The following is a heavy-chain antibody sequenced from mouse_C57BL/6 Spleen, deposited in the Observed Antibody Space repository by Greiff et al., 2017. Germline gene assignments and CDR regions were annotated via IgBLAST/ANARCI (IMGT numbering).Heavy chain of an antibody. J-gene: IGHJ1*03. CDR3: AKGITTGGYFDV. V-gene: IGHV1-80*01. Sequence: QVQLKESGAELVKPGASVKISCKASGYAFSSYWMNWVKQRPGKGLEWIGQIYPGDGDTNYNGKVKGKATLTADKSSSTAYMQLSSLTSEDSAVYFCAKGITTGGYFDVWGTGTTVTVSS. CDR2: IYPGDGDT. D-gene: IGHD1-1*01. CDR1: GYAFSSYW.